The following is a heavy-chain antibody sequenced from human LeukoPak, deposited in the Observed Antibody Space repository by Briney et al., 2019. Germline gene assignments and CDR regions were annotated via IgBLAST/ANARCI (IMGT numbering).Heavy chain of an antibody. D-gene: IGHD1-1*01. CDR2: MSPNSGDT. Sequence: ASVKVSCKASGYTFTSYDINWVRHATGQGLEWMGWMSPNSGDTGYAQKFQGRVTMTRDTSISTAFMELTSLRSEDTAVYYCARGNWNDGMDVWGQGTTVTVSS. CDR3: ARGNWNDGMDV. CDR1: GYTFTSYD. V-gene: IGHV1-8*01. J-gene: IGHJ6*02.